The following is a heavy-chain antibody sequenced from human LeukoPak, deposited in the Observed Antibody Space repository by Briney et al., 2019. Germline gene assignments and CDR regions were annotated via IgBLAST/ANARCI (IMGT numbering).Heavy chain of an antibody. J-gene: IGHJ4*02. D-gene: IGHD3-22*01. V-gene: IGHV3-30*04. CDR2: IPYDGSNK. Sequence: GGSLRLSCAASGFTFSSYAMHWVRQAPGKGLEWVAVIPYDGSNKYYADSVKGRFTISRDNSKNTLYLQMNGLRAEDTAVYYCAKDHRYYDSSGYPRTDYFDSWGQGTLVTVSS. CDR3: AKDHRYYDSSGYPRTDYFDS. CDR1: GFTFSSYA.